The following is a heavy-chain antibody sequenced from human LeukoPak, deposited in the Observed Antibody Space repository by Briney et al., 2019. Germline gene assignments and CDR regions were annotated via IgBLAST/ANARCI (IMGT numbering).Heavy chain of an antibody. CDR3: ARAMYYYYYYMDV. CDR2: ISSSGSTI. Sequence: SGGSLRLSCAASGFSFSDYYMSWIRQAPGKGLEWVSYISSSGSTIYYADSVKGRFTISRDDAKNSLYLQMNSLRPEDTAVYYCARAMYYYYYYMDVWGKGTTVTVSS. V-gene: IGHV3-11*04. J-gene: IGHJ6*03. CDR1: GFSFSDYY.